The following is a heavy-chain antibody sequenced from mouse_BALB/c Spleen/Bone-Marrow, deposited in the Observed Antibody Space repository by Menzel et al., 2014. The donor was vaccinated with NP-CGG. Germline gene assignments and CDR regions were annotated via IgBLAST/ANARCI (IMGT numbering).Heavy chain of an antibody. D-gene: IGHD2-3*01. Sequence: DVKLVESGPGLVKPSQPVSLTCTVTGFSITTGNYRWNWIRQFPGNKLEWIGYIYYSGTITYNPSLTSRSTITRDTSKNQFFLEMNSLTAEDTATYYCARDDGYYEGAMDYWGQGTSVTVSS. V-gene: IGHV3-5*02. CDR2: IYYSGTI. CDR3: ARDDGYYEGAMDY. CDR1: GFSITTGNYR. J-gene: IGHJ4*01.